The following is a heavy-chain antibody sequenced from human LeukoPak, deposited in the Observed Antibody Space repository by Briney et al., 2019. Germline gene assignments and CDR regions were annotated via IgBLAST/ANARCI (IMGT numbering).Heavy chain of an antibody. J-gene: IGHJ2*01. CDR2: IYYSGGT. D-gene: IGHD2-15*01. CDR1: GGSISSSSYY. CDR3: ARSVVAARFWYFDL. Sequence: SETLSLTCTVSGGSISSSSYYWGWIRQPPGKGLEWIGSIYYSGGTYYNPSLKSRVTISVDTSKNQFSLKLSSVTAADTAVYYCARSVVAARFWYFDLWGRGTLVTVSS. V-gene: IGHV4-39*07.